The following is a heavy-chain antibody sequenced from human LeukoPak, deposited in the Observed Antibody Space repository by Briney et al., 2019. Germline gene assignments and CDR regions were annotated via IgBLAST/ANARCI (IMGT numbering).Heavy chain of an antibody. CDR2: ISNKGGST. V-gene: IGHV3-64D*06. CDR1: GFTFSSYA. J-gene: IGHJ4*02. CDR3: VKYKQGTYYDYVWGSYQEDY. D-gene: IGHD3-16*02. Sequence: GGSLRLSCSASGFTFSSYAMHWVRQAPGEGLEYVSAISNKGGSTYYADSVKGRFTISRDNSKNTLYLQMSSLRAEDTAVYYCVKYKQGTYYDYVWGSYQEDYWGQGTLVTVSS.